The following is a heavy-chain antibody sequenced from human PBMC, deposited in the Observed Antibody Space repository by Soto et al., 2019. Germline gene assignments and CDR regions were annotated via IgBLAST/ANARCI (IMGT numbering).Heavy chain of an antibody. Sequence: HPGGSLRLSCAASGFTFSNYAMSWVRQAPGKGLEWVSAISGSGGSTYYADSVKGRFTISRDNSKNTLYLQMNSLRAEDTAVYYCARSHLYYDSSGYPDYWGQGTLVTVSS. D-gene: IGHD3-22*01. J-gene: IGHJ4*02. CDR3: ARSHLYYDSSGYPDY. CDR2: ISGSGGST. V-gene: IGHV3-23*01. CDR1: GFTFSNYA.